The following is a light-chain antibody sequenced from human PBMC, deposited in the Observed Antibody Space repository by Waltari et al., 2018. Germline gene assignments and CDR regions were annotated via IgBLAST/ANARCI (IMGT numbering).Light chain of an antibody. CDR2: DAS. V-gene: IGKV3-11*01. CDR1: QSISTS. Sequence: EIVLTQSPATLSLSPGERATLSCRASQSISTSLAWYRQTPGQAPRLLIYDASNRATGIPARFSGSGSGTDFTLTISSLEPEDFAVYYCQQGSDWPITFGQGTRLEIK. CDR3: QQGSDWPIT. J-gene: IGKJ5*01.